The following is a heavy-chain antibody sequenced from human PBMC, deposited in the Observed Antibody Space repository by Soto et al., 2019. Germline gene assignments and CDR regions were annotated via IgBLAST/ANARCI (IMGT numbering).Heavy chain of an antibody. CDR3: ARMASSGTLNWFDP. Sequence: ASVKVSCKASGGTFINYDISWVRQATGQGLEWMGWMNPGSGKTGYANKFQGRVTMTRDASTSTAHLELSGLTSEDTAVYYCARMASSGTLNWFDPWGQGTLVTVSS. CDR2: MNPGSGKT. J-gene: IGHJ5*02. CDR1: GGTFINYD. V-gene: IGHV1-8*02.